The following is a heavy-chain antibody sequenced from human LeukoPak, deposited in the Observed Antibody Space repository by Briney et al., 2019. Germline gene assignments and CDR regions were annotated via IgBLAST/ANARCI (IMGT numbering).Heavy chain of an antibody. V-gene: IGHV3-7*01. Sequence: GGPQRLSCAASGSTSSRYYMSWVRQTPEKGVEWVANINQDGSEKNYVDSVKGRFTISRDNAKNSLYLQMNSLRAEDTAVYYSGSEAGGVSAYGGQGTLATVSS. J-gene: IGHJ4*02. CDR3: GSEAGGVSAY. D-gene: IGHD2-8*01. CDR1: GSTSSRYY. CDR2: INQDGSEK.